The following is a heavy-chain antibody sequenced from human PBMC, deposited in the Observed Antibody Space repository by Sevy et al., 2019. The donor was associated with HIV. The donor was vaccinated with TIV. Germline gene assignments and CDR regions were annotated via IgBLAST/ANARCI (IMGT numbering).Heavy chain of an antibody. J-gene: IGHJ4*02. CDR3: ALGRQQWPTDF. CDR2: ITDSEKT. V-gene: IGHV3-23*01. Sequence: GGSLRLSCAASGFTFSNYAMSWVRQAPGKRLEWVSTITDSEKTYYTESVKGRFSISRDISKSTLFLQMNSPRTEDTAVYYCALGRQQWPTDFWGQGTLVTVSS. D-gene: IGHD2-8*01. CDR1: GFTFSNYA.